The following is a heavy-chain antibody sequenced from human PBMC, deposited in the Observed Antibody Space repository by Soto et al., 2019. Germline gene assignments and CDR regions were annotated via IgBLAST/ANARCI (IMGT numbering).Heavy chain of an antibody. CDR2: INHSGST. J-gene: IGHJ4*02. CDR1: GGSFSGYY. CDR3: ARGSKIRGVIRSFDY. V-gene: IGHV4-34*01. Sequence: SETLSLTCAVYGGSFSGYYWSWIRQPPGKGLEWIGEINHSGSTNYNPSLKSRVTISVDTSKNQFSLKLSSVTAADTAVYYCARGSKIRGVIRSFDYWGQGSLVTVSS. D-gene: IGHD3-10*01.